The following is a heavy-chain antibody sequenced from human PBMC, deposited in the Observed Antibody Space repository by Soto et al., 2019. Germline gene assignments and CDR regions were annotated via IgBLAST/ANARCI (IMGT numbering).Heavy chain of an antibody. Sequence: PGGSLRLSCAASGFTFSDYYMNWIRQAPGKGLEWVSYISSGAITIYCADSVKGRFTISRDNAKNSLYLQMNSLRAEDTAVYYCAGQYSSSSVEFWGQGTLVTVSS. CDR1: GFTFSDYY. V-gene: IGHV3-11*01. CDR2: ISSGAITI. D-gene: IGHD6-6*01. CDR3: AGQYSSSSVEF. J-gene: IGHJ4*02.